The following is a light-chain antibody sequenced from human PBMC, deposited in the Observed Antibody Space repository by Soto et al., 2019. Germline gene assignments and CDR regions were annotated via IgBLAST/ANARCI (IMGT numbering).Light chain of an antibody. V-gene: IGKV3-15*01. CDR1: QSVSSN. CDR3: QQNKNWPPWS. CDR2: GAP. Sequence: ELVRTQSPATLSVTPGETATLSCRAIQSVSSNLDLSRQKPAQAPRLLIYGAPTTATGSPARFSGSGSGTEFTFTIRSLQSEGVAVYYGQQNKNWPPWSCGQGTMLEFK. J-gene: IGKJ1*01.